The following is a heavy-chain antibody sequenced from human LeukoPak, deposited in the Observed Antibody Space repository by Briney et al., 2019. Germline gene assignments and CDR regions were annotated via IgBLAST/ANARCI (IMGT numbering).Heavy chain of an antibody. Sequence: GGSLRLSCACCVFAYSSYSLHWIREAPVKGLEWVCDISSSSSYIYYADSVKGRFTISRDNAKNSLYLQMNSLRAEDTAVYYCARVSVYDYGDSSTWGQGTLVTVSS. V-gene: IGHV3-21*06. CDR2: ISSSSSYI. D-gene: IGHD4-17*01. CDR1: VFAYSSYS. CDR3: ARVSVYDYGDSST. J-gene: IGHJ5*02.